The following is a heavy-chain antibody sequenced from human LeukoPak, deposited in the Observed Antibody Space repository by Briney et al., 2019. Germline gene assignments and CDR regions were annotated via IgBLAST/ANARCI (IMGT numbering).Heavy chain of an antibody. CDR1: GYTFTSYY. CDR3: AREPPASGYFDY. J-gene: IGHJ4*02. Sequence: ASVRVSCKASGYTFTSYYMHWVRQAPGQGLEWMGIINPSDGGTSYAQKFQGRVTMTRDTSTSTVYMELSSLRSEDTAIYHCAREPPASGYFDYWGQGSLATVSS. CDR2: INPSDGGT. V-gene: IGHV1-46*01.